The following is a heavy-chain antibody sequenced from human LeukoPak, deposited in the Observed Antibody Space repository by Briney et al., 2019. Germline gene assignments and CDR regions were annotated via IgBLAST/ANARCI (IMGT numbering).Heavy chain of an antibody. V-gene: IGHV1-46*01. CDR3: ARDRGGNYDSSAIDY. D-gene: IGHD3-22*01. CDR1: GYTFTSYY. J-gene: IGHJ4*02. CDR2: INPSGGST. Sequence: ASVKVSCKASGYTFTSYYIHWVRQAPGQGLEWMGIINPSGGSTSYAQKFQGRVTMTRDTSTSTAYMELRSLRSDDTAVYYCARDRGGNYDSSAIDYWGQGTLVTVSS.